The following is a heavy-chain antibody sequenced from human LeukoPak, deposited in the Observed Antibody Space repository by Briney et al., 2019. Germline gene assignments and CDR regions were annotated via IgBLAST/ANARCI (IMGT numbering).Heavy chain of an antibody. CDR2: INHNGNVN. J-gene: IGHJ6*02. Sequence: GGSLRLSCAASGFTFSSYAMNWARQAPGKGLEWVASINHNGNVNYYVDSVKGRFTISRDNAKNSLYLQMGNLRAEDTAVYFCARGGGLDVWGQGATVTVSS. D-gene: IGHD3-16*01. CDR1: GFTFSSYA. V-gene: IGHV3-7*03. CDR3: ARGGGLDV.